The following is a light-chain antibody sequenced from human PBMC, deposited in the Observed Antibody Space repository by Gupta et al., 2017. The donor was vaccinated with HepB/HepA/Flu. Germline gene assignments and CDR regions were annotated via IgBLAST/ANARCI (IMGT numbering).Light chain of an antibody. CDR3: QQYNNWPET. CDR1: QSVSSN. J-gene: IGKJ1*01. Sequence: TQSQASLSVSPGERATLSCRASQSVSSNLAWYQQKPGQAPRLLIYGASTRATGIPARFSGSGSGTEFTLTISSLQSEDFAVYYCQQYNNWPETFGQGTKVEIK. V-gene: IGKV3-15*01. CDR2: GAS.